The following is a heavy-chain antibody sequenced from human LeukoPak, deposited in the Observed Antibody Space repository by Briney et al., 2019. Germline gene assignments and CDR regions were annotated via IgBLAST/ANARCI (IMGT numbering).Heavy chain of an antibody. CDR1: GFTFSSYA. CDR2: ISGSGGST. V-gene: IGHV3-23*01. Sequence: GGSLRLSCAASGFTFSSYAMSWVRQAPGKGLEWVSAISGSGGSTYYADSVKGRFTISRGNFENTLFLQMNSLRAEDTAVYYCAKGHGDPFDCWGQGTLVTVSS. CDR3: AKGHGDPFDC. D-gene: IGHD4-17*01. J-gene: IGHJ4*02.